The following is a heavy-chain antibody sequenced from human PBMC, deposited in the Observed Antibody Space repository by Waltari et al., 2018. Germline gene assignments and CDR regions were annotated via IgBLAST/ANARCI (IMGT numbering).Heavy chain of an antibody. CDR3: ARESSYGNWFDP. Sequence: QMQLQESGPGLVKPSQTLSLTCTVSGGSISSGSYYWSWIRQPAGKGLEWIGRIYTSGSTNYNPSLKSRVTISVDTSKNQFSLKLSSVTAADTAVYYCARESSYGNWFDPWGQGTLVTVSS. D-gene: IGHD3-10*01. CDR1: GGSISSGSYY. CDR2: IYTSGST. V-gene: IGHV4-61*02. J-gene: IGHJ5*02.